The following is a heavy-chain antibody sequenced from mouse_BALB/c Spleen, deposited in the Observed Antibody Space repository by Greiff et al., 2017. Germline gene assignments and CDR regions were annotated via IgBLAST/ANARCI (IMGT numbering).Heavy chain of an antibody. J-gene: IGHJ4*01. V-gene: IGHV14-3*02. Sequence: VQLKQSGAELVKPGASVKLSCTASGFNIKDTYMHWVKQRPEQGLEWIGRIDPANGNTKYDPKFQGKATITADTSSNTAYLQLSSLTSEDTAVYYCARSTVYYYGSSLYAMDYWGQGTSVTVSS. D-gene: IGHD1-1*01. CDR1: GFNIKDTY. CDR2: IDPANGNT. CDR3: ARSTVYYYGSSLYAMDY.